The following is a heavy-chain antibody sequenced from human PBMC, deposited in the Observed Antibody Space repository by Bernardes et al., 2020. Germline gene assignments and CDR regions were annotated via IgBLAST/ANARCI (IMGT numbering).Heavy chain of an antibody. CDR2: INHSVST. J-gene: IGHJ5*02. CDR3: ARALGYCSGGSCYSSWFDP. D-gene: IGHD2-15*01. V-gene: IGHV4-34*01. CDR1: GGSFSGYY. Sequence: SESLSLTCAVYGGSFSGYYWSWIRQPPGKGLEWIGEINHSVSTNYNPSLKSRVTISVDTSKNQFSLKLSSVTAADTAVYYCARALGYCSGGSCYSSWFDPWGQGTLVTVSS.